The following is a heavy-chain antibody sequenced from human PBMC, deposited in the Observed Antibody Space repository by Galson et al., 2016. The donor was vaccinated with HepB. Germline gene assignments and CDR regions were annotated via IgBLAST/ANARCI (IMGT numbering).Heavy chain of an antibody. CDR2: IRSKANGYAT. CDR1: GFTFSGSA. D-gene: IGHD4-17*01. J-gene: IGHJ4*02. CDR3: TRGDVYDYGDFYNDY. Sequence: SLRLSCAASGFTFSGSAMHWVRQASGKGLEWVGRIRSKANGYATAYAASVKGRFTISRDDSKNTAYLQMNSLKTEDTAVYYCTRGDVYDYGDFYNDYWGQGTLVTVSS. V-gene: IGHV3-73*01.